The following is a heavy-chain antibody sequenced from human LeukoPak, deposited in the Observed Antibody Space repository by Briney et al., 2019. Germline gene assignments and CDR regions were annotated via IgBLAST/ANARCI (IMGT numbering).Heavy chain of an antibody. D-gene: IGHD1-26*01. CDR2: IKEDGSEK. J-gene: IGHJ5*02. V-gene: IGHV3-7*01. CDR3: ATDRSKSALPFSTWFHP. Sequence: PGGTLRLSCAVSGFTFNKDWMSWVGQAPGKGLEGGGNIKEDGSEKYYVDSVKGRFTISRDNAKNSLYLQMNSLRAEDTAVYYCATDRSKSALPFSTWFHPWGQGTLVTVSS. CDR1: GFTFNKDW.